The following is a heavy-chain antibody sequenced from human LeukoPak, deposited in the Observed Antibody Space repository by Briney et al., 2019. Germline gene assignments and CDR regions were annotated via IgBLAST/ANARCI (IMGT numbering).Heavy chain of an antibody. Sequence: GGSLRLSCAASGFTFSNYAMSWVRQAPGKGLEWVSAISDSGGSTYYTDSVKGRFTISRDNSKNTLYLQMNNLRAEDTALYYCAKERIQPWPTYFDYWGQGTLVTVSS. D-gene: IGHD1-1*01. CDR3: AKERIQPWPTYFDY. V-gene: IGHV3-23*01. CDR2: ISDSGGST. J-gene: IGHJ4*02. CDR1: GFTFSNYA.